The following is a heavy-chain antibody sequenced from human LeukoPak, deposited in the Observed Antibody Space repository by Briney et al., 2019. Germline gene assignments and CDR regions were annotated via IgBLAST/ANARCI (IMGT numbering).Heavy chain of an antibody. CDR3: VGTIASRGSEY. CDR1: GVTFSDYY. CDR2: INDDGGGT. J-gene: IGHJ4*02. V-gene: IGHV3-74*01. Sequence: GGSLRLSCAASGVTFSDYYTHWVRQAPGKGLEWVSRINDDGGGTSYADSVEGRFTISRDSAKNTVYLQMNNLRVDDTAMYYCVGTIASRGSEYWGQGALVTVSS. D-gene: IGHD6-6*01.